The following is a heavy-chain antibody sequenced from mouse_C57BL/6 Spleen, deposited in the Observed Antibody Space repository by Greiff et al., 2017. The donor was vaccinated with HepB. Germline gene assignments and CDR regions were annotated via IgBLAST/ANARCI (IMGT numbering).Heavy chain of an antibody. D-gene: IGHD1-1*01. CDR3: ARGLVRYYVDV. CDR1: GYTFTSYW. CDR2: IDPSDSYT. Sequence: QVQLQQPGAELVRPGTSVKLSCKASGYTFTSYWMHWVKQRPGQGLEWIGVIDPSDSYTNYNQKFKGKATLTVDTSSSTAYMQLSSLTSEDSAVYYCARGLVRYYVDVWGTGTTVTVSS. J-gene: IGHJ1*03. V-gene: IGHV1-59*01.